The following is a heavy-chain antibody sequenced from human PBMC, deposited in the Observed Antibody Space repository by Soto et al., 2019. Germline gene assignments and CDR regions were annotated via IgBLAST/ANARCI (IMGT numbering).Heavy chain of an antibody. Sequence: GGSLRLSCAASVFTLSDHYMTWVRQVPGKGLEWVSYISASSTTIYYADSVEGRFTISRDNAKNSLFLQMNSLRAEDTAVYYCARDIRGANWGQGTLVTVSS. CDR2: ISASSTTI. CDR3: ARDIRGAN. V-gene: IGHV3-11*01. CDR1: VFTLSDHY. J-gene: IGHJ4*02.